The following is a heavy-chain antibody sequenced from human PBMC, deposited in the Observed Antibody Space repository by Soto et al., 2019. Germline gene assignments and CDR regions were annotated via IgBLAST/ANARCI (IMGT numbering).Heavy chain of an antibody. V-gene: IGHV3-23*01. CDR2: ISASGGRT. Sequence: EVQLLESGGGLVQPGGSLRLSCAASGFTFGSYVMSWVRQAPGTGLQWVSGISASGGRTYYADSVKGRFTISRDNSKNTLYLQMNSLRAEVTAVYYCAKDLRNDYPGLVVITGGMAAVYSWGQGTLVTVSS. CDR3: AKDLRNDYPGLVVITGGMAAVYS. D-gene: IGHD2-2*01. CDR1: GFTFGSYV. J-gene: IGHJ4*02.